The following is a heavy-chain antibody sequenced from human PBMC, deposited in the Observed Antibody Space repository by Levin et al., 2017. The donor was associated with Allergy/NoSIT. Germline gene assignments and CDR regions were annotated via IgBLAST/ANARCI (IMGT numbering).Heavy chain of an antibody. J-gene: IGHJ5*02. CDR1: GFTFGDYA. V-gene: IGHV3-49*03. CDR3: TRVLQGTLRGLIQYNWFDP. CDR2: IRSKAYSGAI. Sequence: GESLKISCTASGFTFGDYAMSWFRQAPGKGLEWVGFIRSKAYSGAIEYAASVKGRFTISRDDPKSIAYLQMNSLKTEDTAVYYCTRVLQGTLRGLIQYNWFDPWGQGTLVTVSS. D-gene: IGHD3-10*01.